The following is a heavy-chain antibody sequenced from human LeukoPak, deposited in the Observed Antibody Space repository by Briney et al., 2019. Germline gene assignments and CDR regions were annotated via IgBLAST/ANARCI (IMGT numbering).Heavy chain of an antibody. CDR2: IYYSGRT. Sequence: SQTLSLTCTVSGGSISSGGYYWSWIRQLPGKGLEWIGYIYYSGRTSYNPSLKSRVTVSVDTSKNQFSLRLNSVTAAGTAVYFCARDGGYGSGSYYLIYWGQGTLVTVSS. D-gene: IGHD3-10*01. CDR3: ARDGGYGSGSYYLIY. V-gene: IGHV4-31*03. J-gene: IGHJ4*02. CDR1: GGSISSGGYY.